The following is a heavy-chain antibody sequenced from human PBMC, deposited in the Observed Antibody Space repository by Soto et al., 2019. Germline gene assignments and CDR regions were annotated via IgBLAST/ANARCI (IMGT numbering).Heavy chain of an antibody. CDR1: GGSISSYY. CDR3: AYSGYDFSFDY. D-gene: IGHD5-12*01. V-gene: IGHV4-59*01. CDR2: IYYSGST. J-gene: IGHJ4*02. Sequence: SETLSLTCTVSGGSISSYYWSWIRQPPGKGLEWIGYIYYSGSTNYNPSLKSRVTISVDTSKNQFSLKLSSVTAADTAVYYCAYSGYDFSFDYWGQGTLVTSPQ.